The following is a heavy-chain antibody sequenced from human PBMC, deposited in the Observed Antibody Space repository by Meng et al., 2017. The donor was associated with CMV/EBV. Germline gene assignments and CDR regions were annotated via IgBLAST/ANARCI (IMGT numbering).Heavy chain of an antibody. CDR2: IYSGGST. Sequence: CAACGCTVSSNYMSWVRQGPGKGLVWVSVIYSGGSTYYADSVKGRFTISRDNSKNTLYLQMNSLRAEDTAVYYCARDSTIFGVVTQNWGQGTLVTVSS. J-gene: IGHJ4*02. CDR3: ARDSTIFGVVTQN. V-gene: IGHV3-53*01. D-gene: IGHD3-3*01. CDR1: GCTVSSNY.